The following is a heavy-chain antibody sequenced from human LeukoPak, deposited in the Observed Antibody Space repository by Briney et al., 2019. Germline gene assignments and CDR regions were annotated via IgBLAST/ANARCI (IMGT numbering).Heavy chain of an antibody. CDR2: VYYSGST. Sequence: PSETLSLTCAVSGGSLSGYYWTWIRQPPGKGLDWIGSVYYSGSTYYSLSLKSRVTISVDRSRNQFSLKLSSVTAADTALYYCSRHYYGSGSYSDYWGQGTLVTVRS. CDR3: SRHYYGSGSYSDY. D-gene: IGHD3-10*01. V-gene: IGHV4-59*04. J-gene: IGHJ4*02. CDR1: GGSLSGYY.